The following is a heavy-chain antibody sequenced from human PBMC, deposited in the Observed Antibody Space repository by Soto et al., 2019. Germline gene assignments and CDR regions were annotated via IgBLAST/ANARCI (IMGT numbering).Heavy chain of an antibody. J-gene: IGHJ6*02. CDR3: ARGRLVWYGDLTPYHRDMDV. D-gene: IGHD3-10*01. Sequence: SETLSLTCAFYGGSFDDFYWSWVRQSPGKGLEWVGEISHDGGTNYSPSLASRVSISVDTSKNQFSLHLRSVTAADTGLYYCARGRLVWYGDLTPYHRDMDVWGQGTTVTVS. CDR1: GGSFDDFY. CDR2: ISHDGGT. V-gene: IGHV4-34*01.